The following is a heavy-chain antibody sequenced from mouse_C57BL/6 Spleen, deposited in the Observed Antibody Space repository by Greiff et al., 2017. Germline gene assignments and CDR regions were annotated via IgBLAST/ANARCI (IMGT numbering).Heavy chain of an antibody. CDR3: ARSVPLGYYFDV. CDR1: GYTFTSYW. D-gene: IGHD5-1*01. Sequence: QVQLQQPGAELVKPGASVKLSCKASGYTFTSYWMHWVKQRPGQGLEWIGEIDPTDSYTNYNQKFKGKTTLTVDKSSSTAYMQLSSLTSEDSAVYYWARSVPLGYYFDVWGQGTTRTVSS. V-gene: IGHV1-69*02. J-gene: IGHJ2*01. CDR2: IDPTDSYT.